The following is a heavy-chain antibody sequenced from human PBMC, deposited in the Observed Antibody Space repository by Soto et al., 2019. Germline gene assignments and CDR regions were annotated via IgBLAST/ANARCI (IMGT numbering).Heavy chain of an antibody. D-gene: IGHD4-17*01. Sequence: PGGSLRLSGTASGFTFANYAMHWVRQAPGKGLEWVSRVSAGGDNTDYADAVKGRFTISRDNSKNTLFLQMTSLRAEDTALYYCAKVPLRPYYFHYWGPGTMVTVSS. CDR3: AKVPLRPYYFHY. J-gene: IGHJ4*02. CDR2: VSAGGDNT. V-gene: IGHV3-23*01. CDR1: GFTFANYA.